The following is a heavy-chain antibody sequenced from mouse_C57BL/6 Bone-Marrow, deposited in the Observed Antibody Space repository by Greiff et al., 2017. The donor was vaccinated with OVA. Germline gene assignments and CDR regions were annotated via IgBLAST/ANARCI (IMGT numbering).Heavy chain of an antibody. J-gene: IGHJ2*01. CDR1: GYTFTDYY. D-gene: IGHD1-1*01. Sequence: VQLQQSGPELVKPGASVKISCKASGYTFTDYYMNWVKQSHGKSLEWIGDINPNNGGTSYNQKFKGKATLTVDKSSSTAYMELRSLTSEDSAVYYCARGSREGYWGQGTTLTVSS. CDR3: ARGSREGY. CDR2: INPNNGGT. V-gene: IGHV1-26*01.